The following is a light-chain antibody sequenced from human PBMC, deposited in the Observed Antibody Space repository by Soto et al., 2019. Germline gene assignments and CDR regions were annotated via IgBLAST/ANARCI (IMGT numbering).Light chain of an antibody. V-gene: IGKV3D-15*01. Sequence: EIVLTQSPATLSLSPGERVTLSCRASQSVSRNLVWYLQKPGQPPRLLIFGASTRANGIPARFSGTGSGTEFTLTISSLQSEDFAVYYCQQDKNWPPITFGQGTRLEIK. CDR2: GAS. CDR3: QQDKNWPPIT. CDR1: QSVSRN. J-gene: IGKJ5*01.